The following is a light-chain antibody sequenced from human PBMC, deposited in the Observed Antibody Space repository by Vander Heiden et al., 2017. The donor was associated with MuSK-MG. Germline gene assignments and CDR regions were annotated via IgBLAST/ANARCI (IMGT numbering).Light chain of an antibody. CDR1: QSISSY. CDR3: QQDYSTLG. J-gene: IGKJ5*01. V-gene: IGKV1-39*01. Sequence: DIQMTQSPPSLSASVGDRVTITCRASQSISSYLNWYQQKPRTAPKLLIYAASSLQSVVPSMFSGSGSATYFTITISRLQPEDVASYYCQQDYSTLGFGRGTRLEIK. CDR2: AAS.